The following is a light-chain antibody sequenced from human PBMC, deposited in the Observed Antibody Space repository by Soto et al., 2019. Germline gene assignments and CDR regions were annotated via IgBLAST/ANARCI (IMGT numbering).Light chain of an antibody. CDR1: QPVMNY. V-gene: IGKV1-39*01. CDR3: QESYNFPYI. CDR2: EAS. Sequence: DIQVTQFPSSLSASVGDEVSITCRTDQPVMNYLNWYQQKAGQAPKILIFEASNLARGVPQRFSGSGCVSQFTLTIANLQPEDSAIDYCQESYNFPYIFGQGT. J-gene: IGKJ2*01.